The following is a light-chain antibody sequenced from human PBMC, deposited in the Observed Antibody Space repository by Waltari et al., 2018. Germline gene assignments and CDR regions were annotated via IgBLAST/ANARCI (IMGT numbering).Light chain of an antibody. Sequence: AIQMTQSPSPLPASVGARVIITCRASQNIGINLAWYQQKPGKAPDLLIYSVSTLQSGVPSRFSGSGSGTDFTLTISSLQPEDFTTYYCLHDYNYPRTFGQGTKVEI. V-gene: IGKV1-6*01. CDR1: QNIGIN. CDR2: SVS. CDR3: LHDYNYPRT. J-gene: IGKJ1*01.